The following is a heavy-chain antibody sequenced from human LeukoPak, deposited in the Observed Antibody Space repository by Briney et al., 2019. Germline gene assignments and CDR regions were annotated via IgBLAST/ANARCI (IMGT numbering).Heavy chain of an antibody. J-gene: IGHJ4*02. CDR3: ARDYCSSTSCYDY. D-gene: IGHD2-2*01. Sequence: GGSLRLSCAASGFTFNDYGLHWVRQAPGKGLEWAAVIWYDGSNKYYADSVKGRFTISRDNSKNTVYLQMNSLRAEDTALYYCARDYCSSTSCYDYWGQGTLVTVSS. CDR1: GFTFNDYG. CDR2: IWYDGSNK. V-gene: IGHV3-33*01.